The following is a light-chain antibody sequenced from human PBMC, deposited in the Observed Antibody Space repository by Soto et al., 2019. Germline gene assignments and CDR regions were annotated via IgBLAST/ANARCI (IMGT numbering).Light chain of an antibody. V-gene: IGLV2-14*01. CDR1: SSYVGAYDF. Sequence: QSALTQPASVSGSPGQSITISCTVTSSYVGAYDFVSWYQQRPGEAPKLVIYDVTNRPSGVSNRFSGSKSGNTASLTISGVQAEDEADYYCTSYTRSDMVIFGGGTKLTVL. J-gene: IGLJ2*01. CDR2: DVT. CDR3: TSYTRSDMVI.